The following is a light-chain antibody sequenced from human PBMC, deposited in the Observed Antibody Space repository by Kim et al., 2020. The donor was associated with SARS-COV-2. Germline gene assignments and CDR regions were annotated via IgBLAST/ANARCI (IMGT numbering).Light chain of an antibody. CDR2: EVS. J-gene: IGLJ2*01. V-gene: IGLV2-8*01. CDR1: SSDVGGYNY. Sequence: GQSVAISCTGTSSDVGGYNYVSWYQQHPGKAPKLMIYEVSKRPSGVPDRFSGSKSDNTASLTVSGLQAEDEADYYCSSYGGSNNLLFGGGTKLTVL. CDR3: SSYGGSNNLL.